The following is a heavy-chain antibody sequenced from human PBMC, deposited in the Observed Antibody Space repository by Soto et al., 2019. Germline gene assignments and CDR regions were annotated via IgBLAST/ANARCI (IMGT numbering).Heavy chain of an antibody. CDR3: ARHVRGYSGYDPSYYMDV. J-gene: IGHJ6*03. CDR1: GVSISSSSYY. CDR2: IYYSGST. V-gene: IGHV4-39*01. Sequence: PSETLSLTCTVSGVSISSSSYYWGWIRQPPGKGLEWIGSIYYSGSTYYNPSLKSRVTISVDTSKNQFSLKLSSVTAADTAVYYCARHVRGYSGYDPSYYMDVWGKGTTVTVSS. D-gene: IGHD5-12*01.